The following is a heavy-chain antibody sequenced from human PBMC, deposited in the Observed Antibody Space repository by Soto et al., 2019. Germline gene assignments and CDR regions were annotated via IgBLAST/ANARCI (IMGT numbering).Heavy chain of an antibody. D-gene: IGHD6-19*01. J-gene: IGHJ4*02. CDR1: GYTLTSYA. V-gene: IGHV1-3*01. CDR2: INAGNGNT. Sequence: ASVKVSCKASGYTLTSYAMHWVRQAPGQGLEWMGWINAGNGNTKYSKKFQGRITITWDTSASTAYMELSSPRSEDTAVYYCARDRVIGETVAGIVDYWGQGTLVTVSS. CDR3: ARDRVIGETVAGIVDY.